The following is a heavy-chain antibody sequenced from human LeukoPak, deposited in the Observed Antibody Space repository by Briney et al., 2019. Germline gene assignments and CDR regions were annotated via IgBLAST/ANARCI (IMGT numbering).Heavy chain of an antibody. J-gene: IGHJ6*02. Sequence: GGSLRLSCAASGFTFSSYAMSWVRQAPGKGLEWVSAISGSGGSTYYADSVKGRFTISRDNSKNTLYLQMSSLRAEDTAVYYCANGGEDRGYSYGAYYYYGMDVWGQGTTVTVSS. CDR3: ANGGEDRGYSYGAYYYYGMDV. D-gene: IGHD5-18*01. CDR1: GFTFSSYA. CDR2: ISGSGGST. V-gene: IGHV3-23*01.